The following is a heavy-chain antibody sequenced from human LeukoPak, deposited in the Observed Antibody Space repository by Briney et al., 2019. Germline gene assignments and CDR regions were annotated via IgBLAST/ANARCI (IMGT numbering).Heavy chain of an antibody. CDR2: INPNSGGT. D-gene: IGHD2-15*01. CDR1: GYTFNGYY. CDR3: ARLVGYCSGGSCPYMDV. J-gene: IGHJ6*03. Sequence: ASVKVSCKASGYTFNGYYMHWVRQAPGQGLEWMGWINPNSGGTNYQGRVTMTRDTSISTAYMELSRLRSDDTAVYYCARLVGYCSGGSCPYMDVWGKGTTVTVSS. V-gene: IGHV1-2*02.